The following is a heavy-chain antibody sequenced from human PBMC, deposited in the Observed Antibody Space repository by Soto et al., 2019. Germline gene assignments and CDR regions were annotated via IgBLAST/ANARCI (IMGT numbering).Heavy chain of an antibody. V-gene: IGHV4-39*01. CDR2: IYYSGST. Sequence: QLQLQESGPGLVKPSETLSLTCTVSGGSISSSSYYWGWIRQPPGKGLEWIGSIYYSGSTYYNPSLKSRVTISVDTSKNQFSLKLSSVTAADTAVYYCARHVRYGDYGGFDPWGQGTLVTVSS. CDR3: ARHVRYGDYGGFDP. J-gene: IGHJ5*02. CDR1: GGSISSSSYY. D-gene: IGHD4-17*01.